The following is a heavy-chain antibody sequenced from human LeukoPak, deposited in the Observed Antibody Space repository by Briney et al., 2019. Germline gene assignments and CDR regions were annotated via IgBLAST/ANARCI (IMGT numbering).Heavy chain of an antibody. J-gene: IGHJ3*01. Sequence: PGGSLRLSCAASGFTFDDYGMSWVRQAPGKGLEWVSRITGDGSSTSYADSVKGRFTISRDNAKNTLYLQMNSLRAEDTAVYYCASDRGGWSFWGQGTMVTVSS. CDR2: ITGDGSST. CDR1: GFTFDDYG. CDR3: ASDRGGWSF. V-gene: IGHV3-74*01. D-gene: IGHD1-26*01.